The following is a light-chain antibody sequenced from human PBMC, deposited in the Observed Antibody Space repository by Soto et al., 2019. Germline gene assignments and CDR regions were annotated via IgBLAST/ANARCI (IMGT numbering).Light chain of an antibody. CDR3: QQYNTRWT. Sequence: EIVMTQSPATLSVSPGERATLSCRARQSVGSNLAWYQQKPGQAPRLLIYGASTRAAGIPARFSGSGSGTEFTLIISSLQSADSAVYFCQQYNTRWTFGPGTKVEIK. V-gene: IGKV3-15*01. CDR1: QSVGSN. J-gene: IGKJ1*01. CDR2: GAS.